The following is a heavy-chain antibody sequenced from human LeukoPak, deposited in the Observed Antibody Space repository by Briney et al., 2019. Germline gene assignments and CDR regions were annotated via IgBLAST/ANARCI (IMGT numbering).Heavy chain of an antibody. D-gene: IGHD2-21*02. J-gene: IGHJ6*02. CDR3: DAAYCGGDCYSPPGDYYYGMDV. Sequence: ASVKVSCKASGYTFTGYYMHWVRQAPGQGLEWMGWINPNSGGTNYAQKFQGRVTMTRDTSISTAYMELSRLRSDDTAVYYCDAAYCGGDCYSPPGDYYYGMDVWGQGTTVTVSS. CDR2: INPNSGGT. CDR1: GYTFTGYY. V-gene: IGHV1-2*02.